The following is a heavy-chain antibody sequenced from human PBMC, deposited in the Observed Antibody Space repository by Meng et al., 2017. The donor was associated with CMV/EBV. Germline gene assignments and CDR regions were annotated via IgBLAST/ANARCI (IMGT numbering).Heavy chain of an antibody. CDR1: GFTFSDYY. CDR2: ISSSGSTI. D-gene: IGHD5-12*01. V-gene: IGHV3-11*01. J-gene: IGHJ4*02. Sequence: GESLKISCAASGFTFSDYYMSWIRQAPGKGLEWVSYISSSGSTIYYADSVKGRFTISRDNAKNSLYLQMNSLRAEDTAVYYCTSDRVVGTINPCDYWGQGTLVTVSS. CDR3: TSDRVVGTINPCDY.